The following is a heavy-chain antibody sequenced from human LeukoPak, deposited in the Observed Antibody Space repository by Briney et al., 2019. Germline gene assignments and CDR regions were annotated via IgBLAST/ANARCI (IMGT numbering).Heavy chain of an antibody. CDR3: AKDLIVGATIGEDDAFDI. CDR2: IRYDGSNK. Sequence: GGSLRLSCAASGFTFSSYGMHWVRQAPGKGLEWVAFIRYDGSNKYYADSVKGRFTISRDNSKNTLYLQMNSLRAEDTAVYYCAKDLIVGATIGEDDAFDIWGQGTMVTVSS. CDR1: GFTFSSYG. J-gene: IGHJ3*02. D-gene: IGHD1-26*01. V-gene: IGHV3-30*02.